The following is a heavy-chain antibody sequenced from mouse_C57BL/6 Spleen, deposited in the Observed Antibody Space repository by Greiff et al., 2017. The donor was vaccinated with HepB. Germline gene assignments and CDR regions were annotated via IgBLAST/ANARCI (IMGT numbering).Heavy chain of an antibody. V-gene: IGHV5-17*01. CDR1: GFTFSDYG. Sequence: EVKLVESGGGLVKPGGSLKLSCAASGFTFSDYGMHWVSQAPGKGLEWVAYICSGSGTIYYADTVKGRSTITRDKATNTRFLQMTSLRSEDTAMYYCARAHYGATDYWGQGTTLTVSS. J-gene: IGHJ2*01. CDR3: ARAHYGATDY. CDR2: ICSGSGTI. D-gene: IGHD1-1*02.